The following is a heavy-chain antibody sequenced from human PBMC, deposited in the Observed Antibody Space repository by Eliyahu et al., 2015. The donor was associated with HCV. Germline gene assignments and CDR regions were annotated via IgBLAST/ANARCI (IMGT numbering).Heavy chain of an antibody. V-gene: IGHV4-31*03. D-gene: IGHD1-26*01. CDR2: IXYSGST. J-gene: IGHJ6*02. Sequence: QVQLQESGPGXVKPSQXLSLXCTXXGGSIRSGGYYWSWIRQHPGKGLEWIGYIXYSGSTYXNPSLKSRVTISVDTSKNQFSXKLSSVTAADTAVYYCARDPGGNGMDVWGQGTTVTVSS. CDR3: ARDPGGNGMDV. CDR1: GGSIRSGGYY.